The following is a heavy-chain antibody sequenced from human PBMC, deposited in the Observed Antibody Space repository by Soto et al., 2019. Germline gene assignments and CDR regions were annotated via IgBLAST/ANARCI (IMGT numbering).Heavy chain of an antibody. V-gene: IGHV4-39*01. J-gene: IGHJ5*02. CDR2: IYYSGST. CDR1: GGSISSSSYY. CDR3: ASQGVGATIWFDP. D-gene: IGHD1-26*01. Sequence: QLQLQESGPGLVKPSETLSLTCTVSGGSISSSSYYWGWIRQPPGKGLEWIGSIYYSGSTYYNPSLKRRVTTSVDTSKNQFSLKLSSVTAADTAVYYCASQGVGATIWFDPWGQGTLVTVSS.